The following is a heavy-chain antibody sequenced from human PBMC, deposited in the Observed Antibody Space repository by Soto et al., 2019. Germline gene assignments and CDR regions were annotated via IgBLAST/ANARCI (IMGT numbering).Heavy chain of an antibody. Sequence: GGSLRLSCAASGFTFSNAWMNWVRQAPGKGLEWVGRIKSKTDGGTTDYAAPVKGRFTISRDDSKNTLYLQMNSLKTEDTAVYYCTTDLGPGSSGWYSPGLYYYYGMDVWGQGTTVTVSS. CDR3: TTDLGPGSSGWYSPGLYYYYGMDV. D-gene: IGHD6-19*01. CDR2: IKSKTDGGTT. CDR1: GFTFSNAW. J-gene: IGHJ6*02. V-gene: IGHV3-15*07.